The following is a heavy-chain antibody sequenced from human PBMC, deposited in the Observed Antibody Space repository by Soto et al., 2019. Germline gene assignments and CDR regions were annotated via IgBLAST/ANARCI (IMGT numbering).Heavy chain of an antibody. D-gene: IGHD3-22*01. Sequence: PSETLSLTCTVSGGSISSYYWSWIRQPPGKGLEWIGYIYYSGSTNYNPSLKSRVTISVDTSKNQFSLKLSSVTAADTAVYYCASTTQGSGYRYYYYGMDVWGQGTTVTVSS. J-gene: IGHJ6*02. V-gene: IGHV4-59*01. CDR3: ASTTQGSGYRYYYYGMDV. CDR1: GGSISSYY. CDR2: IYYSGST.